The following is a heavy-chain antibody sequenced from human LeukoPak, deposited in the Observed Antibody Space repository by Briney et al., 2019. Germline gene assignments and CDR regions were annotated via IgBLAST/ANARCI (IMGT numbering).Heavy chain of an antibody. V-gene: IGHV1-18*01. CDR3: ARDTRSGSYGILDY. D-gene: IGHD1-26*01. J-gene: IGHJ4*02. CDR2: ISAYNGNT. CDR1: GYTFTSYG. Sequence: ASVKVSCKASGYTFTSYGISWVRQAPEQGLEWMGWISAYNGNTNYAQKLQGRVTMTTDTSTSTAYMELRSLRSDDTAVYYCARDTRSGSYGILDYWGQGTLVTVSS.